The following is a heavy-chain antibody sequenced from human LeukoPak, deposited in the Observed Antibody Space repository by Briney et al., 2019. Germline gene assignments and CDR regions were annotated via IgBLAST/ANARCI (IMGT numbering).Heavy chain of an antibody. D-gene: IGHD2-2*02. Sequence: SVKVSCKASGYTFTSYYMHWVRQAPGQGLEWMGGIIPIFGTANYAQKFQGRVTITTDESTSTAYMELSSLRSEDTAVYYCARSRGIVVVLAAIRPSDYYYYMDVWGKGTTVTVSS. J-gene: IGHJ6*03. CDR3: ARSRGIVVVLAAIRPSDYYYYMDV. CDR2: IIPIFGTA. V-gene: IGHV1-69*05. CDR1: GYTFTSYY.